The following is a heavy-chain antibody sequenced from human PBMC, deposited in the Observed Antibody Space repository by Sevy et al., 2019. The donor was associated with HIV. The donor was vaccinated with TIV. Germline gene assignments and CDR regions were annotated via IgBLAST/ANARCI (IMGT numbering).Heavy chain of an antibody. CDR3: AKEDASSGYYFDY. V-gene: IGHV3-30*18. CDR1: GFTFSSYG. D-gene: IGHD3-22*01. J-gene: IGHJ4*02. Sequence: GGSLRLSCAASGFTFSSYGMHWVRQAPGKGLEWVAVISYDGSNKYYADSVKGRFTISRDNSKNTLYLQMNSLSAEDTAVYYCAKEDASSGYYFDYWGQGTLVTVSS. CDR2: ISYDGSNK.